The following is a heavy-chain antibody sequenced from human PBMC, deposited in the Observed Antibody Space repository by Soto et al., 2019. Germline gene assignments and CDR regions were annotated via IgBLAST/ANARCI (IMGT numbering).Heavy chain of an antibody. CDR3: ARGGGMDV. J-gene: IGHJ6*02. CDR2: ISTSGSTI. CDR1: GFTFSSYS. V-gene: IGHV3-48*01. D-gene: IGHD3-16*01. Sequence: EVQLVESGGGLVQPGGSLRLSCAASGFTFSSYSINWVRQAPGKGLEWVSYISTSGSTIYYADSVKGRFTIARDNARTSVYVQVNSLSAEDSAVYYCARGGGMDVWGQWTTVTVSS.